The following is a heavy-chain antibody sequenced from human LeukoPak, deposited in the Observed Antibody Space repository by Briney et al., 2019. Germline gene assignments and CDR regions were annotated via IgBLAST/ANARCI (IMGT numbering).Heavy chain of an antibody. J-gene: IGHJ4*02. CDR3: ARAGSTTRASEAVRFDY. Sequence: ASVKVSCKASGYTFTGYYMHWVRQAPGQGLEWMGWISPNSGGTNYAQKFQGRVTMTRDTSISTAYMELSRLRSDDTAVYYCARAGSTTRASEAVRFDYWGQGTLVTVSS. V-gene: IGHV1-2*02. CDR1: GYTFTGYY. CDR2: ISPNSGGT. D-gene: IGHD2-15*01.